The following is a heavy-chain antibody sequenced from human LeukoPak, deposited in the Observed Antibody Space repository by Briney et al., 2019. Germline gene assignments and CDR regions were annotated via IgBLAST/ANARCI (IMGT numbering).Heavy chain of an antibody. Sequence: GGSLRLSCAASGFTVSSNYMIWVRQAPGKGLEWVSVIYSGGSTYYADSVKGRFTISRDNAKNSLYLQMNSLRADDTAVYFCARPYSSGWYGGFDLWGRGTLVTVSS. CDR1: GFTVSSNY. CDR3: ARPYSSGWYGGFDL. V-gene: IGHV3-53*01. D-gene: IGHD6-19*01. CDR2: IYSGGST. J-gene: IGHJ2*01.